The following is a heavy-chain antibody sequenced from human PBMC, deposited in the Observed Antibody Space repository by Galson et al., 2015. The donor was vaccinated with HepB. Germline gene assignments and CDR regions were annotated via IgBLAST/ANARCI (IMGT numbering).Heavy chain of an antibody. D-gene: IGHD4-17*01. CDR3: ARVADADYGDHTHFDS. J-gene: IGHJ4*02. CDR2: ISASTIYT. Sequence: SLRLSCAASGFTFRDYYMSWIRQAPGKGLEWLSYISASTIYTNYADSVKGRFTVSRDNAKNSLNLQMNSLRAEETAVYYCARVADADYGDHTHFDSWGQGTLVTVSS. V-gene: IGHV3-11*06. CDR1: GFTFRDYY.